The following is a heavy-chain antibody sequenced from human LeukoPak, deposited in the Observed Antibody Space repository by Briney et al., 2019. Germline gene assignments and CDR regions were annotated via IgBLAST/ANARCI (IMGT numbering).Heavy chain of an antibody. CDR3: ARDRAARPKSDAFDI. J-gene: IGHJ3*02. V-gene: IGHV3-48*01. CDR2: ISSSSSTI. D-gene: IGHD5-24*01. Sequence: GGSLRLSCAASGFAFSSYSMNWVRQAPGKGLEWVSYISSSSSTIYYADSVKGRFTISRDNAKNSLYLQMNSLRAEDTAVYCCARDRAARPKSDAFDIWGQGTMVTVSS. CDR1: GFAFSSYS.